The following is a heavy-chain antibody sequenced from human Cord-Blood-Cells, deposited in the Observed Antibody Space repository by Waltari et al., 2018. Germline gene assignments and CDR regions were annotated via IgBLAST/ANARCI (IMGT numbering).Heavy chain of an antibody. CDR3: ARVVLRFLGNWFDP. D-gene: IGHD3-3*01. J-gene: IGHJ5*02. CDR2: INHSGST. CDR1: GGSFSGYY. Sequence: QVQLQQWGAGLLKPSETLSLTCAVYGGSFSGYYWSWIRQPPGKGLEWIGEINHSGSTNYNPSLKSRVTISVDTSKNQFSLKLSSVTAADTAVYYCARVVLRFLGNWFDPWGQGTLVTVSS. V-gene: IGHV4-34*01.